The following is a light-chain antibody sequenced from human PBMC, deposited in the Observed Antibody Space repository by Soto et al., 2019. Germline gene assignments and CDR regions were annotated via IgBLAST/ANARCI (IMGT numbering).Light chain of an antibody. CDR3: QQYYSTPT. J-gene: IGKJ1*01. V-gene: IGKV4-1*01. Sequence: DIVMTQSPDSLAVSLGERATINCKSSQSVLYSSNNKNYLAWYQQKPGQPPKLLIYWASTRDSGVPDRFSGRGSDTDFTLTISSLQAEDVAVYYCQQYYSTPTFGQGPKVEIK. CDR2: WAS. CDR1: QSVLYSSNNKNY.